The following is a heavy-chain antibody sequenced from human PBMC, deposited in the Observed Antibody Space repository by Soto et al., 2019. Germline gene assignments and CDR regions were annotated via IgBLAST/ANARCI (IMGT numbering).Heavy chain of an antibody. J-gene: IGHJ4*02. CDR3: AGPAAARQADY. Sequence: QLQLQESGPGLVKPSETLSLTCTVSGGSISSSSYYWGWIRQPPGQGLEWIGSIYYSGSTYYNPSLKSRVTISVDTSKNQFSLKLSSVTAADTAVYYCAGPAAARQADYWGQGTLVTVSS. D-gene: IGHD6-13*01. CDR2: IYYSGST. V-gene: IGHV4-39*01. CDR1: GGSISSSSYY.